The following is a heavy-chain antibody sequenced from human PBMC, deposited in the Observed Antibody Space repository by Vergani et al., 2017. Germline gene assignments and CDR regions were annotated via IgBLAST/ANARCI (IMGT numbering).Heavy chain of an antibody. D-gene: IGHD3-22*01. Sequence: EVQLLESGGGLVQPGGSLRLSCAASGFTFSSYAMSWVRQAPGKGLEWVSAISGSGGSTYYADSVKGRFTISRDNSKNTLYLQMNSLRAEDTAVYYWAKQMCIGYYYVSKAAITYWGQGTLVTVSS. V-gene: IGHV3-23*01. J-gene: IGHJ4*02. CDR1: GFTFSSYA. CDR3: AKQMCIGYYYVSKAAITY. CDR2: ISGSGGST.